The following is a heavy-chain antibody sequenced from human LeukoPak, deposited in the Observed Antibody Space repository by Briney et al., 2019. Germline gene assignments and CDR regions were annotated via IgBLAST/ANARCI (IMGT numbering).Heavy chain of an antibody. Sequence: SETLSLTCTVSGGSISGYYWTWIRQLPGKGLEWIGHIYNSGITNYNPSLKSRVTVSVDTSKNQFSLRLTSVTAADTAVYYCARSVPSLDYLFDSWGHGTLVTVSS. CDR1: GGSISGYY. J-gene: IGHJ5*01. D-gene: IGHD4-11*01. CDR3: ARSVPSLDYLFDS. CDR2: IYNSGIT. V-gene: IGHV4-59*08.